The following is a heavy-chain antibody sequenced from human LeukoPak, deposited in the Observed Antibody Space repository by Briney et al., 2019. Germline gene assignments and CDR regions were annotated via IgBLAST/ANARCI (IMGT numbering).Heavy chain of an antibody. CDR2: IYYSGST. V-gene: IGHV4-59*01. J-gene: IGHJ4*02. CDR3: ARSGSYQLRYFDY. D-gene: IGHD1-26*01. Sequence: SETLSLTCTVSGGSISSYYWSWIRQPPGKGLEWIGYIYYSGSTNYNPSLKSRVTISVDTSKNQFSLKLSSVTAADTAVYYCARSGSYQLRYFDYWGQGTLVTVSS. CDR1: GGSISSYY.